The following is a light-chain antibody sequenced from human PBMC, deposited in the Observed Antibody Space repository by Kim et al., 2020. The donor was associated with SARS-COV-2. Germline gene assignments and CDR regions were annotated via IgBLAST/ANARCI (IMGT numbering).Light chain of an antibody. CDR1: QRIGNM. Sequence: CASVGDRVTITCRASQRIGNMLAWYQQKPEKAPKFLIYEASSLESGVPSRFSGSGSGTEFTLTISSLQPDDLATYYCQQYTSYPLTFGGGTKLEI. V-gene: IGKV1-5*03. CDR3: QQYTSYPLT. J-gene: IGKJ4*01. CDR2: EAS.